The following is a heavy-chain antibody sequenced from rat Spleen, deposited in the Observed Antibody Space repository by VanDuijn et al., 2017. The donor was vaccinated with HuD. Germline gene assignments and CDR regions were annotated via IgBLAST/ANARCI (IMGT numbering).Heavy chain of an antibody. D-gene: IGHD1-1*01. Sequence: EVQLQESGPGLVKPSQSLSLTCSVTGYSITNNFWGWIRKFPGNKMEWMGYISYSGSTDYNPSLKSRISITRATSKNQFFLQLNSVTTEDTATYYCARYRGSLQWPFDYWGQGVMVTVSS. CDR1: GYSITNNF. J-gene: IGHJ2*01. CDR3: ARYRGSLQWPFDY. V-gene: IGHV3-1*01. CDR2: ISYSGST.